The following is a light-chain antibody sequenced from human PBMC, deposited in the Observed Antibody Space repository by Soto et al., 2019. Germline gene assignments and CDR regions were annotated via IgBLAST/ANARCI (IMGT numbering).Light chain of an antibody. Sequence: DIALTQSPGTLSLSPGEGATLSCRASQGVTRNLAWYQQKPGQPPRLLISAASARATDIPARFSGSGSGTDFSLTISSLEPEDFAVYYCQQRSNWPPEITFGQGTRLEI. V-gene: IGKV3-11*01. J-gene: IGKJ5*01. CDR1: QGVTRN. CDR3: QQRSNWPPEIT. CDR2: AAS.